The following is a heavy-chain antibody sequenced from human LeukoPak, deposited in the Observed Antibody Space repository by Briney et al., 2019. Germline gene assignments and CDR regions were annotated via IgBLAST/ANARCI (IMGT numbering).Heavy chain of an antibody. V-gene: IGHV1-69*13. CDR2: NIPIFGTA. Sequence: SVKVSCKASGGTFSSYAISWVRQAPGQGLEWMGGNIPIFGTANYAQKFQGRVTITADESTSTAYMELSSLRSEDTAVYYCARLLDYHDSSGYWGQGTLVTVSS. CDR1: GGTFSSYA. CDR3: ARLLDYHDSSGY. D-gene: IGHD3-22*01. J-gene: IGHJ4*02.